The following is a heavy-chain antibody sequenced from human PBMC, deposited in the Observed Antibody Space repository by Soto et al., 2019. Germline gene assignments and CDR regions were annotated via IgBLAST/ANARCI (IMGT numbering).Heavy chain of an antibody. CDR2: IDHSGST. D-gene: IGHD1-26*01. V-gene: IGHV4-59*01. CDR1: GGSISSFC. J-gene: IGHJ5*02. CDR3: ARDLRGPTINGRMTWFDR. Sequence: QVQVRESGPGLVKPSETLSLVCTVSGGSISSFCWSWIRQPPGKGLEWIGFIDHSGSTAYNTSLRTRATISVATSKNPLSLKVNSVTAADAAMSYCARDLRGPTINGRMTWFDRWGKGTLVIFS.